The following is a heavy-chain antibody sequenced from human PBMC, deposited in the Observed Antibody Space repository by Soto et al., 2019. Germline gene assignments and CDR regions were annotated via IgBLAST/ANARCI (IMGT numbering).Heavy chain of an antibody. V-gene: IGHV3-21*01. J-gene: IGHJ6*02. Sequence: EVQLVESGGGLVKPGGSLRLSCAASGFTFSSYSMNWVRQAPGKGLEWVSSISSSSSYIYYADSVKGRFTISRDNAKNSLYLQMNSLRAEDTAVYYCATSGGVAADGTVLHYYYGMDVWGQGTTVTVSS. CDR2: ISSSSSYI. CDR1: GFTFSSYS. D-gene: IGHD6-13*01. CDR3: ATSGGVAADGTVLHYYYGMDV.